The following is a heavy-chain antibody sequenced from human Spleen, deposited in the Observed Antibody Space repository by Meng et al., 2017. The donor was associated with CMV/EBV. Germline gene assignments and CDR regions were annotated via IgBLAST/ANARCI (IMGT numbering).Heavy chain of an antibody. CDR2: ISSSRSYI. CDR3: ARGRVVFSYYFYGMDV. V-gene: IGHV3-21*01. D-gene: IGHD3-10*01. CDR1: GFTFSTYT. Sequence: GESLKISCATSGFTFSTYTMHWVRQAPGKGLEWVSSISSSRSYINYADSVKGRFTISRDNAKTSLYLQMNRLRAGDTAVYYCARGRVVFSYYFYGMDVWGQGTTVTVSS. J-gene: IGHJ6*02.